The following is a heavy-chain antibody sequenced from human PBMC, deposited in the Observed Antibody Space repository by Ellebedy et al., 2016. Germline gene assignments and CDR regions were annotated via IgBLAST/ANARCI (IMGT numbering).Heavy chain of an antibody. V-gene: IGHV1-69*13. CDR3: ARSGSGSSGYYYYYMDV. J-gene: IGHJ6*03. D-gene: IGHD3-10*01. Sequence: SVKVSXKASGGTFSSYAISWVRQAPGQGLEWMGGIIPIFGTANYAQKFQGRVTITADESTSTAYMELSSLRSEDTAVYYCARSGSGSSGYYYYYMDVWGKGTTVTVSS. CDR1: GGTFSSYA. CDR2: IIPIFGTA.